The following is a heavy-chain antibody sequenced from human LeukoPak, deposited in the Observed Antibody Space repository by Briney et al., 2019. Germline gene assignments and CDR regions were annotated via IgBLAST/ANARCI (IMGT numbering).Heavy chain of an antibody. J-gene: IGHJ4*02. CDR3: AREGEMSSGYYSLDY. Sequence: SETLSLTCTVSGGSISSYYWGWIRQPPGKGLEWIGYIYYSGSTNNNPSLKSRVTISVDTSKNQFSLKLSSVTAADTAVYYCAREGEMSSGYYSLDYWGQGTLVTVSS. CDR2: IYYSGST. CDR1: GGSISSYY. V-gene: IGHV4-59*01. D-gene: IGHD3-22*01.